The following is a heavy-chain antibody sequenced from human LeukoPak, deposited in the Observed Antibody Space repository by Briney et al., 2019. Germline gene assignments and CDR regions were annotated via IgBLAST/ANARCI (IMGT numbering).Heavy chain of an antibody. J-gene: IGHJ4*02. Sequence: AGGSLRLSCAASGFTFSSYTMNWVRQAPGKGLEWVSSISSDSNYIYYADSVKGRFTISRDNAWNSLYLQMNSLRAGDTAVYYCVRDDSGSVIRGVLHYWGQGALVTVSS. CDR3: VRDDSGSVIRGVLHY. CDR2: ISSDSNYI. D-gene: IGHD3-10*01. V-gene: IGHV3-21*01. CDR1: GFTFSSYT.